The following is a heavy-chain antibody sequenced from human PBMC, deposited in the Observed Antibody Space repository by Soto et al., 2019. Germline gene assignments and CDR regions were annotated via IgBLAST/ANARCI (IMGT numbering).Heavy chain of an antibody. V-gene: IGHV3-33*01. D-gene: IGHD6-13*01. CDR3: AREHSSSWTLVDY. CDR1: GFTFSSYG. J-gene: IGHJ4*02. CDR2: IWYDGSNK. Sequence: TGGSLRLSCAASGFTFSSYGMHWVRQAPGKGLEWVAVIWYDGSNKYYADSVRGRFTISRDNSKNTLYLQMNSLRAEDTAVYYCAREHSSSWTLVDYWGQGTLVTVSS.